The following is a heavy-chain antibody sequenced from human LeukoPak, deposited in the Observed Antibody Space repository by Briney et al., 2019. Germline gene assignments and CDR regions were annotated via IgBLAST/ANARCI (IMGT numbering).Heavy chain of an antibody. CDR1: GFTFSSYW. CDR3: ATSTIFGVVIIPEAFDI. V-gene: IGHV3-74*01. D-gene: IGHD3-3*01. J-gene: IGHJ3*02. Sequence: GGSLRLSCAASGFTFSSYWMHWVRQAPGKGLGWVSRINSDGSSTSYADSVKGRFTISRDNAKNTLYLQMNSLRAEDTAVYYCATSTIFGVVIIPEAFDIWGQGTMVTVSS. CDR2: INSDGSST.